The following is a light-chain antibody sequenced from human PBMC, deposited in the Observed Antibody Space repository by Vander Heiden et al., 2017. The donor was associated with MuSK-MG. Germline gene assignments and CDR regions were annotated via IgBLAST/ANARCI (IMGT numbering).Light chain of an antibody. V-gene: IGKV1-39*01. CDR3: QQRDSTPMD. CDR2: AAS. J-gene: IGKJ5*01. CDR1: QSISSY. Sequence: DTQMTESPSSLSASVGDRVTITCRASQSISSYLNWYQQKPGKAPKLLIYAASSLQSGVPSRFSGSGSGTDFTLTISRLQPEDFATYYCQQRDSTPMDFGQGTQVDIK.